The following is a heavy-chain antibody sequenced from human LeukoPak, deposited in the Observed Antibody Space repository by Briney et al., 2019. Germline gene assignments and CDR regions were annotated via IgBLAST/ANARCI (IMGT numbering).Heavy chain of an antibody. D-gene: IGHD2-2*01. CDR1: GFTFSSYS. Sequence: KPGGSLRLSCAASGFTFSSYSMNWVRQAPGKGLEWVSSISSSSSYIYYADSVKGRFTISRDNAKNSLYLQMNSLRAEDTAVYYCARDRDIVVVPAAHFDYWGQGILVTVSS. CDR3: ARDRDIVVVPAAHFDY. V-gene: IGHV3-21*01. J-gene: IGHJ4*02. CDR2: ISSSSSYI.